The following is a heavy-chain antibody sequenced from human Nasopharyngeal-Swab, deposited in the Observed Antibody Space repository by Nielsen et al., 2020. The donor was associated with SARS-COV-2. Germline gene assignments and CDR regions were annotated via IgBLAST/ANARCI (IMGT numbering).Heavy chain of an antibody. CDR1: GGSISSSPYY. CDR2: IYYSGTT. D-gene: IGHD2-2*01. CDR3: ARPSKTGYWYFDL. Sequence: SETLSLTCAVSGGSISSSPYYWGWIRQPPGKGPEWIGTIYYSGTTYSNPSLKSRVTISVDTSKDQFSLKLSSMTAADTAVYYCARPSKTGYWYFDLWGRGTLVTVSS. V-gene: IGHV4-39*01. J-gene: IGHJ2*01.